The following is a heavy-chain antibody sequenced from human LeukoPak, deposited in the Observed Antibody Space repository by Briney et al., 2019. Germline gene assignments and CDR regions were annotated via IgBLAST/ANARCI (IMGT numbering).Heavy chain of an antibody. J-gene: IGHJ3*02. CDR3: AGYCGGDCGTEQFAFDI. D-gene: IGHD2-21*02. V-gene: IGHV4-30-4*01. CDR1: GGSISSGDYY. Sequence: SQTLSLTCTVSGGSISSGDYYWSWIRQPPGKGLEWIVYIYYSGSTYYNPSLKSRVTISVDTSKNQFSLKLSSVTAADTAVYYCAGYCGGDCGTEQFAFDIWGQGTMVTVSS. CDR2: IYYSGST.